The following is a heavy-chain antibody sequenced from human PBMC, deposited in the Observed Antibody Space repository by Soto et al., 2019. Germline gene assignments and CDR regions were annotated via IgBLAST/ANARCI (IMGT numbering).Heavy chain of an antibody. V-gene: IGHV1-46*03. CDR2: INPSGGST. J-gene: IGHJ3*02. Sequence: ASVKVSCKASGYTFTSYYMHWVRQAPGQGLGWMGIINPSGGSTSYAQKFQGRVTMTRDTSTSTVYMELSSLRSEDTAVYYCARDQRYCSSTSCPGGAFDIWGQGTMVTVSS. D-gene: IGHD2-2*01. CDR1: GYTFTSYY. CDR3: ARDQRYCSSTSCPGGAFDI.